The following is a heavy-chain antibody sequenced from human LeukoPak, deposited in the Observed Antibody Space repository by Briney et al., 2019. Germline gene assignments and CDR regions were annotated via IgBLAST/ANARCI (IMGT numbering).Heavy chain of an antibody. D-gene: IGHD3-10*01. CDR1: GFTFSSYA. J-gene: IGHJ4*02. CDR2: ISYDGSNK. CDR3: AREAFPESMVFDY. Sequence: GGSLRLTCAASGFTFSSYAMHWVRQAPGKGLEWVAVISYDGSNKYYADSVKGRFTISRDNSKNTLYLQMNSLRAEDTAVYYCAREAFPESMVFDYWGQGTLVTVSS. V-gene: IGHV3-30-3*01.